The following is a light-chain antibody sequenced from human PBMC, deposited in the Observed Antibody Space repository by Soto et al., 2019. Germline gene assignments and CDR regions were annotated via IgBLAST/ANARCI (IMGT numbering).Light chain of an antibody. CDR2: AAS. J-gene: IGKJ4*01. CDR3: QQANSFPLT. CDR1: QGISSW. Sequence: DIQMTQSPASVSASVGDRVTLTCRSSQGISSWVGWYQQKPGKAPKLLIYAASSLQRGVPSRFRGSGSGTDFTLTISSLQPEDFATYYCQQANSFPLTFCGGTKV. V-gene: IGKV1D-12*01.